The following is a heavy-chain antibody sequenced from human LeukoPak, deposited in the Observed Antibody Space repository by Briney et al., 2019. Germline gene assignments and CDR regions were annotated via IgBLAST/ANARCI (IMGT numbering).Heavy chain of an antibody. Sequence: PGGSLRLSCAASGFTFSSYGMHWVRQAPGKGLEWVSLIWYDGSSKYYADSVKGRFTISRDNSKNTLYLQMSSLRAEDTAVYYCARDWGKGDYWGQGTLVTVSS. J-gene: IGHJ4*02. CDR2: IWYDGSSK. CDR1: GFTFSSYG. CDR3: ARDWGKGDY. D-gene: IGHD3-16*01. V-gene: IGHV3-33*01.